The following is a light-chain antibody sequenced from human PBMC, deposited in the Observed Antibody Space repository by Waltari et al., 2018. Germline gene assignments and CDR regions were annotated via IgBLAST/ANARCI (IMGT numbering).Light chain of an antibody. CDR1: QSLTKRY. V-gene: IGKV3-20*01. J-gene: IGKJ2*01. CDR3: QQYGSSVMYT. Sequence: EIVLTQSPDTLSLSPGERVTLSCRTSQSLTKRYLAWYQQKPGQAPRLLIYGASSRAAGIPDRFSGSGSGTDFTLTISRLEPEDFAVYYCQQYGSSVMYTFGQGTKLEIK. CDR2: GAS.